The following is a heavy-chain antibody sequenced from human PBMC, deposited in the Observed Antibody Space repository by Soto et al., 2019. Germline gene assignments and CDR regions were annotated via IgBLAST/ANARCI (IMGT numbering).Heavy chain of an antibody. V-gene: IGHV4-30-4*01. CDR3: ARLRGYSYGFVDY. Sequence: SETLSLTCTVSGGSISSGDYYWSWIRQPPGKGLEWIGYIYYSGSTYYNPSLKSRVTISVETSKNQFSLKPSSVTAADTAVYSCARLRGYSYGFVDYWGQGTLVTVSS. CDR2: IYYSGST. J-gene: IGHJ4*02. D-gene: IGHD5-18*01. CDR1: GGSISSGDYY.